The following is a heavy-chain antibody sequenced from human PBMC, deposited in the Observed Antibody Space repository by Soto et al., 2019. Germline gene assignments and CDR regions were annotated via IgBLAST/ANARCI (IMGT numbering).Heavy chain of an antibody. Sequence: EVQLVESGGGLVQPGRSLRLSCVASGFIADDYAMHWVRQAPGKGLEWVSGISSNSATINYADSVKGRFTISRDNAKNSLFLQTNSLRPEDTAFYYCVKDMKWGGMTTIHYFDSWGQGTLVTVSS. J-gene: IGHJ4*02. CDR2: ISSNSATI. CDR3: VKDMKWGGMTTIHYFDS. D-gene: IGHD4-17*01. V-gene: IGHV3-9*02. CDR1: GFIADDYA.